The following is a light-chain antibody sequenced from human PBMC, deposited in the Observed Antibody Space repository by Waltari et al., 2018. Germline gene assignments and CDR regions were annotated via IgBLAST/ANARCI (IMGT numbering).Light chain of an antibody. J-gene: IGKJ1*01. V-gene: IGKV1-5*03. CDR1: RIIREW. CDR3: QQYYTSSQT. CDR2: TAS. Sequence: DIEMTQSPPTLSASVGDRVTISCRASRIIREWLAWYRQRPGTATELLSSTASVLDTGVSSRFSGRASAAEFTLTISSLQPDDVATYYCQQYYTSSQTFGHGTKVEIK.